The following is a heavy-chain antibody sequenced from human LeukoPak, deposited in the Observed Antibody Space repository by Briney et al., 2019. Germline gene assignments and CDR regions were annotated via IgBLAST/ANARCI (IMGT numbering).Heavy chain of an antibody. J-gene: IGHJ6*03. CDR1: SGSISSYY. V-gene: IGHV4-59*12. D-gene: IGHD3-16*01. CDR2: IYYSGST. Sequence: PSETLSLTCTVSSGSISSYYWSWLRQPPGKGLEGVGYIYYSGSTNYSPSLKSRVTISVDTSKNQFSLKLSSVTAADTAVYYCARALRGLGGYYYMDVWGKGTTVTVSS. CDR3: ARALRGLGGYYYMDV.